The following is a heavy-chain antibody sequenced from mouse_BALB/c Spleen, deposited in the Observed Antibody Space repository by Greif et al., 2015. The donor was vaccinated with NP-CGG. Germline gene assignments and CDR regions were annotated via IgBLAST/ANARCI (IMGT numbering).Heavy chain of an antibody. CDR1: GFTFTDYY. J-gene: IGHJ4*01. V-gene: IGHV7-3*02. Sequence: EVQLVESGGGLVQPGGSLRLSCATSGFTFTDYYMSWVRQPPGKALEWLGFIRNKANGYTTEYSASVKGRFTISRDNSQSILYLQMNTLRAEDSATYYCARPYFDYEDYYAMDYWGQGTSVTVSS. D-gene: IGHD2-4*01. CDR2: IRNKANGYTT. CDR3: ARPYFDYEDYYAMDY.